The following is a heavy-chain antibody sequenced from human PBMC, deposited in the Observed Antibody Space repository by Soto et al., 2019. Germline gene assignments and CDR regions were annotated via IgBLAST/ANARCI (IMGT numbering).Heavy chain of an antibody. Sequence: SETLSLTCTVSGGSFSGYYWSWIRQPPGKGLEWIGEINHSGSTNYNPSLKSRVTISVDTSKNQFSLKLSSVTAADTAVYYCAREGHCSSTGCPGDYWGQGTLVTVS. J-gene: IGHJ4*02. CDR2: INHSGST. V-gene: IGHV4-34*01. CDR1: GGSFSGYY. D-gene: IGHD2-2*01. CDR3: AREGHCSSTGCPGDY.